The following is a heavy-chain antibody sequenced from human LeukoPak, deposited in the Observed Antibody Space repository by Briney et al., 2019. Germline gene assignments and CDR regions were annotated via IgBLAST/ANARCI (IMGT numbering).Heavy chain of an antibody. CDR1: GYSMSSCYY. Sequence: SETLSLTCTLSGYSMSSCYYWGWIRQPPGKGLEWIGSISHSGSTNHKPSLKSRDTISVDTPKTPFSLKLRSVTAADTAVYYCERVTSRLGWFDPWGRGTRVTVSS. J-gene: IGHJ5*02. V-gene: IGHV4-38-2*02. CDR3: ERVTSRLGWFDP. D-gene: IGHD1-14*01. CDR2: ISHSGST.